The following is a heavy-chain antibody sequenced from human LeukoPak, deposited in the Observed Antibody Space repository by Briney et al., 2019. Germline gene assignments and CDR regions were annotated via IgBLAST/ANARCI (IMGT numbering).Heavy chain of an antibody. CDR2: ISAYNGNT. CDR1: GGTFSSYA. CDR3: ARDLNPPYQSSSSLDY. Sequence: ASVKVSCTASGGTFSSYAISWVRQAPGQGLEWMGWISAYNGNTNYAQKLQGRVTMTTDTSTSTAYMELRSLRSDDTAVYYCARDLNPPYQSSSSLDYWGQGTLVAVSS. D-gene: IGHD6-6*01. V-gene: IGHV1-18*01. J-gene: IGHJ4*02.